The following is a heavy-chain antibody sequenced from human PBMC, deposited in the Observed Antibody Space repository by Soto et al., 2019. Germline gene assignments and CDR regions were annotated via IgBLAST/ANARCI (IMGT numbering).Heavy chain of an antibody. CDR1: GFIFSDYS. V-gene: IGHV3-74*03. J-gene: IGHJ6*02. CDR3: ARAGGVVLPGNVLTPREYAYYNGVDV. Sequence: EVQLEESGGGLVQPGESLRLACAASGFIFSDYSMHWVRQAPGKGLVWVARISNNGRDTTYAASVGGRFTIARDNARDTLYLQMNNLGAEDTAQYYCARAGGVVLPGNVLTPREYAYYNGVDVWGQGTTVTVSS. D-gene: IGHD3-3*01. CDR2: ISNNGRDT.